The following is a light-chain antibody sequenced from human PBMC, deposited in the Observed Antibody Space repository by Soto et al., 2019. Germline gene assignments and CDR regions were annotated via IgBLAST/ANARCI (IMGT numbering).Light chain of an antibody. CDR2: GKF. V-gene: IGKV3-20*01. J-gene: IGKJ1*01. CDR3: QQYGDSPWT. Sequence: DIVLTQSPGTLSVSPGDSATLSCRASQSVGSTYLAWYQQKPGQAPRLLIYGKFSRATAIPDRLSGSGSGTDFTLSISRLEPEDFAVYYCQQYGDSPWTCGQGTKVDIK. CDR1: QSVGSTY.